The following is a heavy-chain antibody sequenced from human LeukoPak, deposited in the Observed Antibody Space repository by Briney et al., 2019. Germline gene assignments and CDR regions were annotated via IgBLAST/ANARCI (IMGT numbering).Heavy chain of an antibody. CDR2: ISASGDHT. D-gene: IGHD6-19*01. V-gene: IGHV3-23*01. Sequence: PGGSLRLSCAASGFTFSSYAMTWVRQAPGKGLEWVSGISASGDHTSYADSVKGRFTISRDNSKNTLYLQMNSLRAEDTAVYYCAKDGRAVTDHYYYYGMDVWGHGTTVTVSS. J-gene: IGHJ6*02. CDR1: GFTFSSYA. CDR3: AKDGRAVTDHYYYYGMDV.